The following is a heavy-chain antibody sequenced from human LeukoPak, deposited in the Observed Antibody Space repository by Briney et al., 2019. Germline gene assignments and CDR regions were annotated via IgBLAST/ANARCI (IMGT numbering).Heavy chain of an antibody. Sequence: GGSLRLSCAASGFTFSDYYMSWIRQAPGKGLEWVSYISSSGSTIYYADSVKGRFTISRDNAKNSLYLQMNSLRAEDTAVYYCARDVGASYSDYFQHWGQGTLVTVSS. CDR3: ARDVGASYSDYFQH. CDR2: ISSSGSTI. J-gene: IGHJ1*01. V-gene: IGHV3-11*04. CDR1: GFTFSDYY. D-gene: IGHD1-26*01.